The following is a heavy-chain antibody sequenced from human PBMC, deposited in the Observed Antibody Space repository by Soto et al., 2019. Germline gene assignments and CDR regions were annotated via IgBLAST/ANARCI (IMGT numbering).Heavy chain of an antibody. CDR2: IKQDGSEK. D-gene: IGHD5-12*01. V-gene: IGHV3-7*01. CDR1: GFTFSNYW. CDR3: AREIAGYGSY. J-gene: IGHJ4*02. Sequence: TGGSLRLSCAASGFTFSNYWMHWVRQAPGKGLEWVANIKQDGSEKYYVGSVKGRFTISRDNAENSLYLQMNSLRAEDTAVYYCAREIAGYGSYWGQGTLVTVSS.